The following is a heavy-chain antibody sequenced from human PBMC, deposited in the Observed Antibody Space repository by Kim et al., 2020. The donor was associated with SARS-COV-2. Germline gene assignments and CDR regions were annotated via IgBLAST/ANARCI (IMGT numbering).Heavy chain of an antibody. V-gene: IGHV4-61*02. D-gene: IGHD5-18*01. CDR3: ARGTVDTAMVVGPIWFDP. CDR1: GGSISSGSYY. Sequence: SETLSLTCTVSGGSISSGSYYWSWIRQPAGKGLEWIGRIYTSGSTNYNPSLKSQVTISVDTSKNQFSLKLSSVTAADTAVYYCARGTVDTAMVVGPIWFDPWGQGTLVTVSS. CDR2: IYTSGST. J-gene: IGHJ5*02.